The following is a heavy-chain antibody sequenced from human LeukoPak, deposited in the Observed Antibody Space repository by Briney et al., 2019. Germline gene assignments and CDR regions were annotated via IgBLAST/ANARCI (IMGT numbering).Heavy chain of an antibody. CDR2: IGSNGGGT. CDR3: ARDRDPYEGSRYFLRHKFAGGLNYFKY. J-gene: IGHJ4*02. D-gene: IGHD3-22*01. V-gene: IGHV3-64*01. CDR1: GFTFSSFA. Sequence: PGGSLRLSCAASGFTFSSFAMHWVRQAPGKGLEYVSGIGSNGGGTYDGNSVKARFTISRDNSKNTLYLQMGSLITEDTAVCYCARDRDPYEGSRYFLRHKFAGGLNYFKYWGQGSLVTVSS.